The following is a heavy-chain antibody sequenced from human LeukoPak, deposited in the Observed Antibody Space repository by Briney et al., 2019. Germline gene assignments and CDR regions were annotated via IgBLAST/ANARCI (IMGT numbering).Heavy chain of an antibody. D-gene: IGHD2-15*01. CDR2: ISAYNGNT. Sequence: ASVKVSCKASGYTFTSYGISWVRQAPGQGLEWVGWISAYNGNTNYAQKLQGRVTMTTDTSTSTAYMELRSLRSDDTAVYYCARVGVVAATGQYYFDYWGQGTLVTVSS. V-gene: IGHV1-18*01. CDR3: ARVGVVAATGQYYFDY. J-gene: IGHJ4*02. CDR1: GYTFTSYG.